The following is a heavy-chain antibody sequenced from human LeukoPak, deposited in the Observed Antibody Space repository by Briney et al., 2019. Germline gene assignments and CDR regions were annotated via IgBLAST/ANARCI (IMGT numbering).Heavy chain of an antibody. CDR3: ARDLFTIFGVVIDY. CDR1: GGSINSFY. Sequence: SETLSLTCTVSGGSINSFYWTWIRQPAGKGLEWIGRIYSSGSTNFNPSLKSRVTMSVDTSKNQFSLRLSSVTAADTAAYFCARDLFTIFGVVIDYWGQGTLVTVPS. CDR2: IYSSGST. V-gene: IGHV4-4*07. D-gene: IGHD3-3*01. J-gene: IGHJ4*02.